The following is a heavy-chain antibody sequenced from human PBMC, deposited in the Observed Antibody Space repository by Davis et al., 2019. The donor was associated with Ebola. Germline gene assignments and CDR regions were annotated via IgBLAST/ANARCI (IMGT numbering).Heavy chain of an antibody. CDR1: GYSFTSYW. V-gene: IGHV5-51*01. CDR3: ARHGKWFGELLSRWGWFDP. D-gene: IGHD3-10*01. CDR2: IYPGDSDT. Sequence: KVSCKGSGYSFTSYWIGWVRQMPGKGLEWMGIIYPGDSDTRYSPSFQGQVTISADKSISTAYLQWSSLKASDTAMYYCARHGKWFGELLSRWGWFDPWGQGTLVTVSS. J-gene: IGHJ5*02.